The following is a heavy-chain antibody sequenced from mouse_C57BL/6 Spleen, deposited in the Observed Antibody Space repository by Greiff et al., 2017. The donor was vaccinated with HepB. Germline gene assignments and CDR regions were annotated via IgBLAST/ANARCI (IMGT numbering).Heavy chain of an antibody. CDR2: IDPSDSYT. CDR1: GYTFTSYW. D-gene: IGHD2-5*01. Sequence: VQLQQPGAELVKPGASVKLSCKASGYTFTSYWMQWVKQRPGQGLEWIGEIDPSDSYTNYNQKFKGKATLTVDTSSSTAYMQLSSLTSEDSAVYYCARSGYSNWDYWGQGTTLTVSS. V-gene: IGHV1-50*01. J-gene: IGHJ2*01. CDR3: ARSGYSNWDY.